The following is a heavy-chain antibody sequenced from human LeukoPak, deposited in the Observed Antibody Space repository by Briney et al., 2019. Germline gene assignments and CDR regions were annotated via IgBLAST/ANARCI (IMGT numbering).Heavy chain of an antibody. CDR3: ARGAYYYED. V-gene: IGHV3-48*01. CDR1: GFTFSSHS. CDR2: ISSSSSSTI. J-gene: IGHJ4*02. D-gene: IGHD3-22*01. Sequence: GGSLRLSCAASGFTFSSHSMNWVRQAPGKGLEWVSYISSSSSSTIYYADSVKGRFTISRDNAKNSLYLQMNSLRAEDTAVYYCARGAYYYEDWGQGTLVTVSS.